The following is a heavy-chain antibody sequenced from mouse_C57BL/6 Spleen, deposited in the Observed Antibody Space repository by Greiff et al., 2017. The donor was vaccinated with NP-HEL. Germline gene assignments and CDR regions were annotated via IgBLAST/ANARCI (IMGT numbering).Heavy chain of an antibody. J-gene: IGHJ2*01. CDR3: AREGTNYYGSSPAYFDY. CDR1: GYAFSSYW. V-gene: IGHV1-80*01. D-gene: IGHD1-1*01. Sequence: QVQLQQSGAELVKPGASVKISCKASGYAFSSYWMNWVKQRPGKGLEWIGQIYPGDGDTNYNGKFKGKATLTADKSSSKAYMQLSSLTTEDTAVYFCAREGTNYYGSSPAYFDYWGQGTTLTVSS. CDR2: IYPGDGDT.